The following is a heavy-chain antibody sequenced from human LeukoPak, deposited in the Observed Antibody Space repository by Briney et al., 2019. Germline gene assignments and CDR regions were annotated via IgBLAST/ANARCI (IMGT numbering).Heavy chain of an antibody. CDR2: INSNSGGT. J-gene: IGHJ4*02. V-gene: IGHV1-2*02. D-gene: IGHD6-6*01. CDR1: GYTFTDYY. Sequence: ASVRVSCKSSGYTFTDYYIHWVRQAPGQGIEWMGWINSNSGGTSYAQKFQGRVTLTTDTHTRTAYMVLNRLTSDETAVYYCGRPSIAARGADFDYWGQGPVVPVSP. CDR3: GRPSIAARGADFDY.